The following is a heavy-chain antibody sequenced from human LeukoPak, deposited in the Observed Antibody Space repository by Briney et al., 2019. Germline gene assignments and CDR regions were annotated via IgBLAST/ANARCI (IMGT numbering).Heavy chain of an antibody. D-gene: IGHD2-15*01. Sequence: GGSLRLSFAASGFTVSTNYINWVRQAPGQGLEWVSVIYSGGSTYYADSVRGRFTISRDTSKNTVYLQMNNLRVGDTAVYYCARGGFFDYWGQGTLVTVSS. CDR2: IYSGGST. J-gene: IGHJ4*02. V-gene: IGHV3-53*01. CDR1: GFTVSTNY. CDR3: ARGGFFDY.